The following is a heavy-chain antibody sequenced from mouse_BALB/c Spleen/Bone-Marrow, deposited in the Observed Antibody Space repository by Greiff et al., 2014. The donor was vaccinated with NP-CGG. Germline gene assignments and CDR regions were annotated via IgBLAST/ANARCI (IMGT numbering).Heavy chain of an antibody. V-gene: IGHV1-69*02. CDR2: IDPSDSET. J-gene: IGHJ4*01. CDR3: ARFPIYYDSGGAMDY. D-gene: IGHD2-4*01. Sequence: VQLQQSGAELVKPGAPVKLSCKASGYTFTSYWMSWVKQRPGRGLEWIGRIDPSDSETHYNQKFKDKATLTVDKSSSTAYIQLSSLTSEDSAVYYCARFPIYYDSGGAMDYWGQGTSVTVSS. CDR1: GYTFTSYW.